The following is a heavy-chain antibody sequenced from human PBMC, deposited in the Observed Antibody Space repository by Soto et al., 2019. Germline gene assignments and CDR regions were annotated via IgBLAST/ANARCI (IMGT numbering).Heavy chain of an antibody. CDR3: AREGGSYHSYYMDV. Sequence: SETLSLSCTVSGGSISSYYWSWIRQPPGKGLEWIGYIYYSGSTNYNPSLKSRVTISVDTSKNQFSLKLSSVAAADTAVYYCAREGGSYHSYYMDVWGKGTTVTVSS. CDR1: GGSISSYY. V-gene: IGHV4-59*01. CDR2: IYYSGST. J-gene: IGHJ6*03.